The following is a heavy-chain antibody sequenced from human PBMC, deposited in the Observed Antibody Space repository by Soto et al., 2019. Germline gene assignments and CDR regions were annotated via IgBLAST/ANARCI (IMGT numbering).Heavy chain of an antibody. D-gene: IGHD3-9*01. CDR1: GFTFSRFA. J-gene: IGHJ5*02. Sequence: GGSLRLSCAASGFTFSRFAMSWVRQTPGKGLEWVSAISGSGDATYYADSVKGRFTISRDNSRNTLYLQMNSLRSEDTAVYYCAAARAGDILTGYGLGWFDPWGQGTLVTVSS. CDR3: AAARAGDILTGYGLGWFDP. V-gene: IGHV3-23*01. CDR2: ISGSGDAT.